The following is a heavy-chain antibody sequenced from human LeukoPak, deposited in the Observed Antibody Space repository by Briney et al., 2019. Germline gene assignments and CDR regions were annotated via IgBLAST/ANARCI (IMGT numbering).Heavy chain of an antibody. CDR2: ISGSGGST. CDR3: AKAFYDYVWGSYRHPYYFDY. Sequence: GGSLRLSCAASEFTFSSYAMSWVRQAPGKGLKWVSAISGSGGSTYYADSVKGRFTISRDNSKNTLYLQMNSLRAEDTAVYYCAKAFYDYVWGSYRHPYYFDYWGQGTLVTVSS. J-gene: IGHJ4*02. V-gene: IGHV3-23*01. CDR1: EFTFSSYA. D-gene: IGHD3-16*02.